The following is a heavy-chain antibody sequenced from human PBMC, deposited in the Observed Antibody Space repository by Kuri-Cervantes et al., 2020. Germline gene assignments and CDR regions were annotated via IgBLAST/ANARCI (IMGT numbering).Heavy chain of an antibody. V-gene: IGHV1-2*04. D-gene: IGHD3/OR15-3a*01. Sequence: ASVKVSCKASGYTFAGYYMHWVRQAPGQGLEWMGWINPSSGGTNYAQKFQGWVTMTRDTSISTAYMELSRLRSDDTAVYYCARRYLDGGADYWGQGTLVTVSS. J-gene: IGHJ4*02. CDR3: ARRYLDGGADY. CDR2: INPSSGGT. CDR1: GYTFAGYY.